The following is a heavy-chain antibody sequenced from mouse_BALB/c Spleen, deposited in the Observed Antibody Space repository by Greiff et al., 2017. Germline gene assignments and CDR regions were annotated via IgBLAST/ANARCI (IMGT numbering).Heavy chain of an antibody. CDR1: GYAFTNYL. CDR2: INPGSGGT. Sequence: QVQLQQSGAELVRPGTSVKVSCKASGYAFTNYLIEWVKQRPGQGLEWIGVINPGSGGTNYNEKFKGKATLTADKSSSTAYMQLSSLTSDDSAVYFCARWGGKGDYAMDYWGQGTSVTVSS. J-gene: IGHJ4*01. V-gene: IGHV1-54*01. CDR3: ARWGGKGDYAMDY. D-gene: IGHD1-1*02.